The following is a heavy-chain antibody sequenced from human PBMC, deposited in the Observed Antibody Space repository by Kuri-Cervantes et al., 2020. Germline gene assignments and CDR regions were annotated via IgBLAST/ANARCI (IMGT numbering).Heavy chain of an antibody. D-gene: IGHD2-21*01. Sequence: GESLKISCAASGFTFDDYGVSWVRQAPGKGLEWVSGINWNGGSTGYADSVKGRFTISRDNSKNTLYLQMNSLRAEDTAVYYCARDFLAVEEDHYYYYGMDVWGQGTTVTVSS. CDR1: GFTFDDYG. J-gene: IGHJ6*02. V-gene: IGHV3-20*04. CDR2: INWNGGST. CDR3: ARDFLAVEEDHYYYYGMDV.